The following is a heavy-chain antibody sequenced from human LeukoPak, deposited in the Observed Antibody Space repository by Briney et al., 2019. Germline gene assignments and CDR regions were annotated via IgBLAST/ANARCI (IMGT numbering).Heavy chain of an antibody. V-gene: IGHV3-23*01. J-gene: IGHJ4*02. Sequence: GGSLRLSCAASDFNFITYAMSWVRQAPGKGLEWVSTISGGGDVTYYADSVKGRFTISRDNSKNTLYLQMNSLRVEDTAVYYCARDSSMLRGPLVIYYFDFWGQGTLVTVSS. CDR3: ARDSSMLRGPLVIYYFDF. D-gene: IGHD3-10*01. CDR1: DFNFITYA. CDR2: ISGGGDVT.